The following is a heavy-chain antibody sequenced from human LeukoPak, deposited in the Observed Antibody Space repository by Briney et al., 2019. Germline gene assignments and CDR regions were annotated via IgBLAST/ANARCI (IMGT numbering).Heavy chain of an antibody. CDR3: AKAGGAYLSGALNAFDY. J-gene: IGHJ4*02. V-gene: IGHV3-9*01. CDR1: RSTFDDYA. CDR2: INWNGDNV. Sequence: GGSLRLSCAASRSTFDDYAMHWVRQAPGKGLEWVSGINWNGDNVAYADSVKGRFTISRDNAKKSLYLQMNSLRIEDKALYFCAKAGGAYLSGALNAFDYWGQGTLVTVSS. D-gene: IGHD1-26*01.